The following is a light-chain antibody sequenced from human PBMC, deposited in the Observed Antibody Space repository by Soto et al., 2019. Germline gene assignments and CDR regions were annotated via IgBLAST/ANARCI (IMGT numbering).Light chain of an antibody. CDR1: QTVSNW. J-gene: IGKJ3*01. V-gene: IGKV1D-12*01. Sequence: DIQMTQSPSSVSASVGDRVTITCRASQTVSNWLAWYQQKPGKAPNLLIYSVSNLQTGVPSRFSGSGSGTDFTLTISCLQPEDIATYYCQQANSFPVTFGPGTKLDVK. CDR2: SVS. CDR3: QQANSFPVT.